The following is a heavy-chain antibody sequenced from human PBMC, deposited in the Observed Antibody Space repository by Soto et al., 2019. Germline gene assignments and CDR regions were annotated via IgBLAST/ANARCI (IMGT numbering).Heavy chain of an antibody. CDR2: INPNSGGT. CDR1: GYTFTGYY. J-gene: IGHJ5*02. Sequence: ASVKVSCKASGYTFTGYYMHWVRQAPGQGLEWMGWINPNSGGTNYAQKFQGWVTMTRDTSISTAYMELSRLRSDDTAVYYCSRDYGDFKFDPWGQGTLVTVSS. V-gene: IGHV1-2*04. D-gene: IGHD4-17*01. CDR3: SRDYGDFKFDP.